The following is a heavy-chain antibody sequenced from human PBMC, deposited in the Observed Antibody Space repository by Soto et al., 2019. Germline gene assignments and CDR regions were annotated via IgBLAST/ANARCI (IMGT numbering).Heavy chain of an antibody. J-gene: IGHJ6*02. Sequence: PGGSLRLSCAASGFTFSSYAMHWVRQAPGKGLEWVAVISYDGSNKYYADSVKGRFTIFRDNSKNTLYLQMNSLRAEDTAVYYCPREKIYSAHTKYYYYYYGMDVWGQGTTVTVSS. CDR3: PREKIYSAHTKYYYYYYGMDV. D-gene: IGHD5-18*01. CDR2: ISYDGSNK. V-gene: IGHV3-30-3*01. CDR1: GFTFSSYA.